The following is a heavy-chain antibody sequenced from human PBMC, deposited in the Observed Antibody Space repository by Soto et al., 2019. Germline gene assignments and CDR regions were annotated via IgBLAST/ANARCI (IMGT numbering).Heavy chain of an antibody. D-gene: IGHD5-18*01. CDR1: GGTFSSYA. Sequence: ASVKVSCKASGGTFSSYAICWVRQAPGQGLEWMGGIIPIFGTANYAQKFQGRVTITADESTSTAYMELSSLRSEDTAVYYCARAGYSYGYRLADYWGQGTLVTVSS. V-gene: IGHV1-69*13. CDR2: IIPIFGTA. J-gene: IGHJ4*02. CDR3: ARAGYSYGYRLADY.